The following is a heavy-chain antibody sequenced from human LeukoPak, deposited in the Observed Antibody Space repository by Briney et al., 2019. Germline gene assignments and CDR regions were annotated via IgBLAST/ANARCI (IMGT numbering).Heavy chain of an antibody. Sequence: SQTLSLTCSVSGGSISSGTYYWSSIRQPAGKGLQWIGRISSSGSTNYNPSLKSRVTISVDTSKNRFSLKLSSVTAADTAVYFCARGPYSYDSSGAFDIWGQGTMVTVSS. CDR3: ARGPYSYDSSGAFDI. J-gene: IGHJ3*02. D-gene: IGHD3-22*01. CDR2: ISSSGST. V-gene: IGHV4-61*02. CDR1: GGSISSGTYY.